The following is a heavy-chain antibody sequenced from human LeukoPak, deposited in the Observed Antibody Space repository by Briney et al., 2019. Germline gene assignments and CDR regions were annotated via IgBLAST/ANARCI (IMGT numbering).Heavy chain of an antibody. CDR1: GGSFSGYY. CDR3: ATGGCYDSSGYHDAFDI. V-gene: IGHV4-34*01. J-gene: IGHJ3*02. CDR2: INHSGST. Sequence: SETLSLTCAVYGGSFSGYYWRWIRQPPGKGLEWIGEINHSGSTNYNPSLKSRVTISVDTSKNQFSLKLSSVTAADTAVYYCATGGCYDSSGYHDAFDIWGQGTMVTVSS. D-gene: IGHD3-22*01.